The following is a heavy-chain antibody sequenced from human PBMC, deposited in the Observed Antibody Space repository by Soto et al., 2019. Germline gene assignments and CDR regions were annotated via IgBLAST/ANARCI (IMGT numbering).Heavy chain of an antibody. D-gene: IGHD3-10*01. CDR1: GSTFGTTD. CDR2: IDGSGGIT. J-gene: IGHJ5*02. CDR3: VKNSGWFNT. V-gene: IGHV3-23*01. Sequence: GGSLRLSCAASGSTFGTTDMSWVRRAPGEGLEWVSTIDGSGGITYYADSVKGRFTISRDNSRNTVYLQMNSLRGDDTALYYCVKNSGWFNTWGQGALVTVSS.